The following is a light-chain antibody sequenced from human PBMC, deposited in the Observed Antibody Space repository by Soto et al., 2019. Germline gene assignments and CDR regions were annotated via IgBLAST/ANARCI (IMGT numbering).Light chain of an antibody. Sequence: QLVLTQSPSASASLGASVKLTCTLSSGHSSYSIAWHQQQPDKGPRYLMKLNSGGSHSKGDGIPDRFSGSSSGAERYLTISSRPSEDEADYDRQTWRTGYVVFGGGTKLTVL. J-gene: IGLJ2*01. CDR3: QTWRTGYVV. V-gene: IGLV4-69*01. CDR1: SGHSSYS. CDR2: LNSGGSH.